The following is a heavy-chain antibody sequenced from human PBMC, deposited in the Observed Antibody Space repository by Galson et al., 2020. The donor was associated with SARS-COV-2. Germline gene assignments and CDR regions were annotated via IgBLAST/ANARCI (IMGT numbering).Heavy chain of an antibody. CDR2: VKQDGSDR. D-gene: IGHD5-12*01. Sequence: PGGSLRLSCATSGFTFSNYWMSWFRQAPGTGLEWVANVKQDGSDRYYGDSVKGRFTIPSDYAKNSVYLQMNSLRVEDTAVYYCARDQDGYNDFWGQGTLVTVSS. CDR1: GFTFSNYW. V-gene: IGHV3-7*01. J-gene: IGHJ4*02. CDR3: ARDQDGYNDF.